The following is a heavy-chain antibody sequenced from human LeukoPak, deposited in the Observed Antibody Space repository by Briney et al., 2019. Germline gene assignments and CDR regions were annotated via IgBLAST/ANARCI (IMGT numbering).Heavy chain of an antibody. J-gene: IGHJ4*02. D-gene: IGHD5-12*01. CDR2: INHSGST. CDR1: GGSFSGYY. V-gene: IGHV4-34*01. CDR3: ARDIGGGEGLRFGYFDY. Sequence: SETLSLTCAVYGGSFSGYYWSWIRQPPGKGLEWIGEINHSGSTYYNPSLKSRVTISVDTSKNQFSLKLSSVTAADTAVYYCARDIGGGEGLRFGYFDYWGQGTLVTVSS.